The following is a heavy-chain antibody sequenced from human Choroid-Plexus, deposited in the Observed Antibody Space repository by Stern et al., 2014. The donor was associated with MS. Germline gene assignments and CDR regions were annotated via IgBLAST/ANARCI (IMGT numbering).Heavy chain of an antibody. CDR2: INPNTGGT. D-gene: IGHD3-3*01. CDR1: GYIFTGYY. J-gene: IGHJ6*02. Sequence: QVQLVQSGAEVKKPGASVKVSCKTSGYIFTGYYIHWVRQAPGQGLEWMAWINPNTGGTKYAQQVKGRVTMSRDPSISTAYVELSSLTSDDTAVYYCARDQRGITIFGVVTDYYYLGMDVWGQGTTVTVSS. V-gene: IGHV1-2*02. CDR3: ARDQRGITIFGVVTDYYYLGMDV.